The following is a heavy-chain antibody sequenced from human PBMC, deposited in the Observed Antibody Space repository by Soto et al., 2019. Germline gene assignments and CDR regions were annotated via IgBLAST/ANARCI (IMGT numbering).Heavy chain of an antibody. CDR2: IYYSGST. CDR1: GGSISSYY. CDR3: ALVSNYEWTPFDY. Sequence: SETLSLTCTVSGGSISSYYWSWIRQPPGKGLEWIGYIYYSGSTNYNPSLKSRVTISVDTSKNQFSLKLSSVTAADTAVYYCALVSNYEWTPFDYWGQGTLVTVSS. J-gene: IGHJ4*02. V-gene: IGHV4-59*01. D-gene: IGHD4-4*01.